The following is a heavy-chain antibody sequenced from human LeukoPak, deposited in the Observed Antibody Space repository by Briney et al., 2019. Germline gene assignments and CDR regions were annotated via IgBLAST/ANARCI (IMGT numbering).Heavy chain of an antibody. J-gene: IGHJ6*04. Sequence: PGRSLRLSCAASGFTFSSYGMHWVRQAPGKGLEWVAVISYDGSNKYYADSVKGRFTISRDNSKNTLYPQMNSLRAEDTAVYYCAKDRSMVRGVPPGGMDVWGKGTTVTVSS. CDR2: ISYDGSNK. CDR1: GFTFSSYG. CDR3: AKDRSMVRGVPPGGMDV. V-gene: IGHV3-30*18. D-gene: IGHD3-10*01.